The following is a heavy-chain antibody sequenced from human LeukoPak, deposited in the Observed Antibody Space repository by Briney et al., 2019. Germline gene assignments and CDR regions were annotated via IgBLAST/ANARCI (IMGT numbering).Heavy chain of an antibody. CDR3: AKVLTTVTNDAFDI. CDR1: GFTFSSYS. CDR2: ISSSSSYI. Sequence: PGRSLRLSCAASGFTFSSYSMNWVRQAPGKGLEWVSSISSSSSYIYYADSVKGRFTISRDNAKNSLYLQMNSLRAEDTAVYYCAKVLTTVTNDAFDIWGQGTMVTVSS. J-gene: IGHJ3*02. D-gene: IGHD4-17*01. V-gene: IGHV3-21*04.